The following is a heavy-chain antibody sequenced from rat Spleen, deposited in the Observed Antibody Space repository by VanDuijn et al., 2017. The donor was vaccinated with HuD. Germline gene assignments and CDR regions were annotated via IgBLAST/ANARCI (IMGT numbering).Heavy chain of an antibody. J-gene: IGHJ2*01. Sequence: QVQLKESGPGLVQPSQTLSLTCTVSGFSLTSYTVSWVRQPPGKGLEWIAAISSGGSTYYNSVLKSRLSISRDTSKSQVFLKMNSLQTGDTATYYCARADVASISTDGFWGQGVMVTVSS. CDR1: GFSLTSYT. V-gene: IGHV2-6*01. D-gene: IGHD1-2*01. CDR3: ARADVASISTDGF. CDR2: ISSGGST.